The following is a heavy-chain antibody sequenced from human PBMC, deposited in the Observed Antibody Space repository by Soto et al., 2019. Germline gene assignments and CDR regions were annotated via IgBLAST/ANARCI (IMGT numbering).Heavy chain of an antibody. CDR3: ARGIYDSSGYYTRVFDY. D-gene: IGHD3-22*01. CDR2: VHYTGST. V-gene: IGHV4-59*01. Sequence: PSETLSLTCTVPGGSISSYYWSWIRQPPGKGLEWIGYVHYTGSTNYNSPLKSRVTISVDTSKNQFSLKLSSVTAADTAVYYCARGIYDSSGYYTRVFDYWGPGTLVTVSS. CDR1: GGSISSYY. J-gene: IGHJ4*02.